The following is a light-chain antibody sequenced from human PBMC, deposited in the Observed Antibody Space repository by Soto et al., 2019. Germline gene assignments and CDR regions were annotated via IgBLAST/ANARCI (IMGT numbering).Light chain of an antibody. Sequence: EIVMTQSPATLSVSPGERATLSCRASQSVSNFLAWYQHKPGQAPRLLIYDASVRAAGVPARFSGSGSGTDFSLTISSLEPEDFAIYYCQQRSIWPPWTFGQGTKVDI. CDR2: DAS. V-gene: IGKV3-11*01. CDR3: QQRSIWPPWT. J-gene: IGKJ1*01. CDR1: QSVSNF.